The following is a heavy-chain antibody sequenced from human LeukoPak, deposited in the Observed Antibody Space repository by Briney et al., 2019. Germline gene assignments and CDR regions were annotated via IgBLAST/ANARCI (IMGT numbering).Heavy chain of an antibody. J-gene: IGHJ4*02. D-gene: IGHD4-23*01. CDR2: ISYSGST. CDR3: ARQRTVVTPEFFDY. Sequence: ASETLSLTCSVSGDSISSSGYNWGWIRQPPGKGLEWIGSISYSGSTKYNPSLKSRITISVDTSKNHFSLKLNSVTAADTAIYYCARQRTVVTPEFFDYWGQGTLVIVSS. V-gene: IGHV4-39*01. CDR1: GDSISSSGYN.